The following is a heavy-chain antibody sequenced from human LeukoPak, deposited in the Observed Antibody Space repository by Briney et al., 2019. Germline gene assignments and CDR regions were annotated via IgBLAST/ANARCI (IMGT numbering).Heavy chain of an antibody. CDR3: ARDLTQLALFDY. J-gene: IGHJ4*02. D-gene: IGHD6-13*01. V-gene: IGHV4-31*03. Sequence: SETLSLTCTVSGGSISSGGYYWSWIRQHPGKGLEWIGYIYYSGSTYYNPSLKSRVTISVDTSKNQFSLKLSSVTAADTAVYYCARDLTQLALFDYWGQGTLVTVSS. CDR1: GGSISSGGYY. CDR2: IYYSGST.